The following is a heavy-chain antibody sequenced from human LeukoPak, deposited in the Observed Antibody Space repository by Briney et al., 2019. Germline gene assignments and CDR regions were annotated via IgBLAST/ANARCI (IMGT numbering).Heavy chain of an antibody. J-gene: IGHJ4*02. D-gene: IGHD5-12*01. V-gene: IGHV1-18*01. CDR3: ARVGGYAPRYYFDY. CDR2: VTAPNGNT. Sequence: ASVKVSCKASGYTFTSYGISWVRQAPGQGLEWMGWVTAPNGNTNDAKNVQGRATLTTDTCTSAAYMELRSLRSHDTAVYYCARVGGYAPRYYFDYWGQGTLVTVSS. CDR1: GYTFTSYG.